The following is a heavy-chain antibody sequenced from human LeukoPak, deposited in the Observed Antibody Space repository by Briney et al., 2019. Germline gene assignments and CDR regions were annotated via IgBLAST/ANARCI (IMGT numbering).Heavy chain of an antibody. V-gene: IGHV4-34*01. Sequence: SETLSLTCAVYGGSFSGYYWSWIRQPPGKGLEWIGEINHSGSTNYNPSLKSRVTISVDTSKNQFSLKLSSVTAADTAVYHCAAGGNSTLGNFDYWGQGTLVTVSS. D-gene: IGHD4-23*01. CDR2: INHSGST. CDR1: GGSFSGYY. J-gene: IGHJ4*02. CDR3: AAGGNSTLGNFDY.